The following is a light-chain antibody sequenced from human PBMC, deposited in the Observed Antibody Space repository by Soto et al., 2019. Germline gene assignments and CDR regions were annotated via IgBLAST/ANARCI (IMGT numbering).Light chain of an antibody. Sequence: QSVLTQPPSVSAAPGQKVTISCSGSSSNIGNNYVSWYQQLPGTAPKLLIYDNNKRPSGIPDRFSGSKSGTSATLGITGLQTGDEADYYCGTWDSSLSAWGWVFGGGTKLTVL. CDR3: GTWDSSLSAWGWV. J-gene: IGLJ3*02. V-gene: IGLV1-51*01. CDR1: SSNIGNNY. CDR2: DNN.